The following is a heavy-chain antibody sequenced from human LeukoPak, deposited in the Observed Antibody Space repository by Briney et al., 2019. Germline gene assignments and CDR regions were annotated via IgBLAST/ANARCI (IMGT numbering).Heavy chain of an antibody. CDR1: GFTFSSYA. CDR3: ARDGFLGPVTAYLDY. D-gene: IGHD2-21*02. V-gene: IGHV3-74*01. CDR2: VKSDGSST. J-gene: IGHJ4*02. Sequence: GGSLRLSCAASGFTFSSYAMHWVRQAPGKGLVWVSRVKSDGSSTSYADSVQGRFTISSNNARNTLYLQMNSLRAEDTAVYYCARDGFLGPVTAYLDYWGQGTPVTVSS.